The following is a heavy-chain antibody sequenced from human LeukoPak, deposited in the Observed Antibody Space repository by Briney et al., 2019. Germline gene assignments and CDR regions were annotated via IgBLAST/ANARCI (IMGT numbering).Heavy chain of an antibody. V-gene: IGHV3-23*01. CDR3: AKDIYYFDY. Sequence: GGSLRLSCAASGFTFSSYAMRWVRQAPGKGLEWVSGISGSGGGTHYADSVKGRFTISRDNSKNTLYLQMNSLRAEDTAIYYCAKDIYYFDYWGQETLVTVSS. J-gene: IGHJ4*02. CDR2: ISGSGGGT. CDR1: GFTFSSYA.